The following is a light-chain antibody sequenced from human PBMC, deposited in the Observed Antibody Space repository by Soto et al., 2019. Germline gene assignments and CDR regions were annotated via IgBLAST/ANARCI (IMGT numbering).Light chain of an antibody. CDR1: SNDIGGYNY. V-gene: IGLV2-14*01. CDR2: EVT. CDR3: TSYTSRSTFV. Sequence: QSALTQPASVSGSPGQSITISCTGTSNDIGGYNYVSWYQQNPGKAPKVLIYEVTNRPSGVSNRFSGFKSGNTASLTISGLQAEDEADYYCTSYTSRSTFVFGTGTKLTVL. J-gene: IGLJ1*01.